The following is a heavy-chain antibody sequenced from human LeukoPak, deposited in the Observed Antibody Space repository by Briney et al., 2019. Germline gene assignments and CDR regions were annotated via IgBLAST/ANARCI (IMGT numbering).Heavy chain of an antibody. CDR1: GFTFSTYW. Sequence: GGSLRLSCAASGFTFSTYWMHWVRQGPGKGLVWVPRINSDGTTTRYVDSVKGRFTISRDNAQNTLYLQMNSLSAEDTAVYYCARSHSSYISTWRFSYYFDYWGQGALVTVSS. J-gene: IGHJ4*02. CDR2: INSDGTTT. CDR3: ARSHSSYISTWRFSYYFDY. D-gene: IGHD3-3*02. V-gene: IGHV3-74*01.